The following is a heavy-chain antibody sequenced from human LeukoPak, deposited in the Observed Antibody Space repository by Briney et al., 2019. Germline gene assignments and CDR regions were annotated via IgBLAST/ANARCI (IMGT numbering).Heavy chain of an antibody. CDR1: GYTLTELS. J-gene: IGHJ6*02. CDR2: FDPEDGET. D-gene: IGHD3-10*01. V-gene: IGHV1-24*01. Sequence: ASVKVSCKVSGYTLTELSMHWVRQAPGKGVEWMGGFDPEDGETIYAQKFQGRVTMTEDTSTDTAYMELSSLRSEDTAVYYCATAARSDLLWFGHDYYYGMDVWGQGTTVTVSS. CDR3: ATAARSDLLWFGHDYYYGMDV.